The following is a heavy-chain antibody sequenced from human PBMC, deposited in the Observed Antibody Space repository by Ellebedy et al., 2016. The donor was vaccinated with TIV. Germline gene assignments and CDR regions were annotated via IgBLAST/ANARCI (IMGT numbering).Heavy chain of an antibody. CDR1: GFTFSSYS. V-gene: IGHV3-23*01. CDR2: ISGSGGST. CDR3: AKDLWAYGSGTYCDY. J-gene: IGHJ4*02. Sequence: GGSLRLSXAASGFTFSSYSMSWVRQAPGKGLEWVSVISGSGGSTKYADSVKGRFTISRDNSKNTLYLQMNSLGAEDTAVYYCAKDLWAYGSGTYCDYWGQGVLVTVSS. D-gene: IGHD3-10*01.